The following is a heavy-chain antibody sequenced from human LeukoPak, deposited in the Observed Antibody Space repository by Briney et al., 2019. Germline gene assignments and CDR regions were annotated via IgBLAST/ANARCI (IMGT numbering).Heavy chain of an antibody. CDR2: MNPNSGNT. CDR3: ARWGQLPHAFDI. J-gene: IGHJ3*02. D-gene: IGHD2-2*01. CDR1: GYTFTSYD. V-gene: IGHV1-8*01. Sequence: ASVKVSCKASGYTFTSYDINWVRQATGQGLEWMGWMNPNSGNTGYAQKFQGRVTMTRNTSISTAYMELSSLRSDDTAVYYCARWGQLPHAFDIWGQGAMVTVSS.